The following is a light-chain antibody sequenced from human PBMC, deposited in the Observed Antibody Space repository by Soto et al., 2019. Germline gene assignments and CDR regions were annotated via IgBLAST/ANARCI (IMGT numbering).Light chain of an antibody. Sequence: EIVMTQSPATLSVSTGERATLSCRASQSVRSNLAWYQQKPGRAPRLLMYGASNRVTGVPARFSGSGSGTDFTLTISSVQSEDVAVYYCQQYNNWPRTFGQGTKVDIK. V-gene: IGKV3-15*01. J-gene: IGKJ1*01. CDR2: GAS. CDR1: QSVRSN. CDR3: QQYNNWPRT.